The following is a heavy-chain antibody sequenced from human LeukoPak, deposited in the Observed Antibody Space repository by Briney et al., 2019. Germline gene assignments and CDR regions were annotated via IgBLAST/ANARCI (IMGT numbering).Heavy chain of an antibody. CDR1: GFIFSSYG. D-gene: IGHD3-16*01. J-gene: IGHJ3*02. V-gene: IGHV3-30*18. CDR2: ISYDGSSH. Sequence: GGSLRLSCAASGFIFSSYGMHWVRQAPGKGLEWVAIISYDGSSHYYADSVKGRFTISRDNSKNTLYLQMNSLRREDTAVYYCAKEAPERGSYAFDMWGQGTMVTVSS. CDR3: AKEAPERGSYAFDM.